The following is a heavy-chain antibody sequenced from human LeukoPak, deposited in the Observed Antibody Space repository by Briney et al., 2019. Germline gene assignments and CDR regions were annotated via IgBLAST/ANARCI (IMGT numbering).Heavy chain of an antibody. D-gene: IGHD3-22*01. V-gene: IGHV3-33*01. CDR3: VGDYDSSGYYEY. J-gene: IGHJ4*02. Sequence: HPGRSLRLSCAASGFTFSSYGMHWVRQAPGKGLEWVVVIWYDGSNKYYADSVKGRFTISRDNTKNTLYLQMNSLRAEDTAVYYCVGDYDSSGYYEYWGQGTLVTVSS. CDR1: GFTFSSYG. CDR2: IWYDGSNK.